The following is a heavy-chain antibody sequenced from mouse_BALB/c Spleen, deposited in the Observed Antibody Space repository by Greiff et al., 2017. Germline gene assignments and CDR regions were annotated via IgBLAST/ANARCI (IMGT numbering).Heavy chain of an antibody. CDR3: TREGYGVHAMDY. J-gene: IGHJ4*01. CDR2: ISSGGSYT. D-gene: IGHD1-1*02. Sequence: EVMLVESGGGLVKPGGSLKLSCAASGFTFSSYTMSWVRQTPEKRLEWVATISSGGSYTYYPDSVKGRFTISRDNAKNTLYLQMSSLKSEDTAMYYCTREGYGVHAMDYWGQGTSVTVSS. CDR1: GFTFSSYT. V-gene: IGHV5-6-4*01.